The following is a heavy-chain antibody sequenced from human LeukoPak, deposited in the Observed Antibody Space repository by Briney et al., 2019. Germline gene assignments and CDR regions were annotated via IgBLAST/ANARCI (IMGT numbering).Heavy chain of an antibody. J-gene: IGHJ4*02. Sequence: SETLSLTCTVSGGSISSSSYSWSWIRQPPGKGLEWIGCIYHSGSTYYNPSLKSRVTISVDRSKNQFSLKLSSVTAADTAVYYCASYGDYRGEDYWGQGTLVTVSS. CDR2: IYHSGST. CDR1: GGSISSSSYS. D-gene: IGHD4-17*01. V-gene: IGHV4-30-2*01. CDR3: ASYGDYRGEDY.